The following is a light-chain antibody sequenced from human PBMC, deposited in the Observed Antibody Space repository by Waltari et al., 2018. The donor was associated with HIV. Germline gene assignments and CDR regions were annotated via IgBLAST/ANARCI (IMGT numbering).Light chain of an antibody. V-gene: IGLV3-25*03. CDR1: DLPRQH. J-gene: IGLJ2*01. Sequence: SSGLTQSPSVSVSPGQTATITCSGDDLPRQHVCWYQQKTGQAPVLIIYKDNQRSPGVSERFSGSSQGTTVTLNIPGVRAEDEADYFCQSGDNSLTNVEFGGGTKVTVL. CDR2: KDN. CDR3: QSGDNSLTNVE.